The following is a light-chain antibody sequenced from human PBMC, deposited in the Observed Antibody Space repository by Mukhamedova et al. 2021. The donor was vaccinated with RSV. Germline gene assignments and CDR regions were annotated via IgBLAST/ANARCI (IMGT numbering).Light chain of an antibody. CDR3: QQSSATPRS. CDR2: FAS. Sequence: WYQRRVHGRAPKLLIYFASTLQSDIPSRFSGSGSGTDFILTINNLQPEDFATYFCQQSSATPRSFSQGTKLQIK. V-gene: IGKV1-39*01. J-gene: IGKJ2*03.